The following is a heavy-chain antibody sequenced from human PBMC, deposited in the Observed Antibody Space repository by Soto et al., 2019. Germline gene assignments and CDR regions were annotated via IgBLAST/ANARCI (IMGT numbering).Heavy chain of an antibody. Sequence: GGSLRLSCVASGFTFSNYALSWVRQAPGAGLEWVSALNDNGANTYYADSVKGRFSISRDNSKNTLYLQMNSLRAGDTAVYYCAKPYCLSTACHGGSFDYWGQGTLVTVSS. CDR3: AKPYCLSTACHGGSFDY. J-gene: IGHJ4*02. V-gene: IGHV3-23*01. CDR2: LNDNGANT. D-gene: IGHD2-2*01. CDR1: GFTFSNYA.